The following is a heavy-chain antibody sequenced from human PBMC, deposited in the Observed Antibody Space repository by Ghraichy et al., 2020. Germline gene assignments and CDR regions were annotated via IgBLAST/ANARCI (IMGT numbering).Heavy chain of an antibody. V-gene: IGHV3-7*03. D-gene: IGHD1-1*01. CDR3: ARGRNCDF. J-gene: IGHJ4*02. Sequence: LSLTCAASGFSFSDFWMSWVRQAPGKGPEWVANIKQDGSETNYVDSVKGRFTISRDNTKNSLFLQMNSLRAEDTAMYYCARGRNCDFWGQGTQVTVSS. CDR2: IKQDGSET. CDR1: GFSFSDFW.